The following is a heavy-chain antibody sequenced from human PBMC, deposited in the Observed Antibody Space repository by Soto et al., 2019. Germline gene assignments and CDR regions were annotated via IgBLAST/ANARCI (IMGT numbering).Heavy chain of an antibody. Sequence: APANVLCKAPGFSPCDYFLYWARQGPGQGLEWMGIINPSGDSRNYAQKFQGRVTITRDTSTSTVYMDLSSLRYEDTAVYYCARDNSQNYGTPTARSGFGPWGQGTPGTGSS. J-gene: IGHJ5*02. CDR3: ARDNSQNYGTPTARSGFGP. CDR1: GFSPCDYF. V-gene: IGHV1-46*01. CDR2: INPSGDSR. D-gene: IGHD4-17*01.